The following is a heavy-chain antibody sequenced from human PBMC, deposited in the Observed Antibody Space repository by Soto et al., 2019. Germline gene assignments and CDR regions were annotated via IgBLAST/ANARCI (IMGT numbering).Heavy chain of an antibody. V-gene: IGHV3-66*01. CDR3: ARDGTYNWV. CDR1: GFTVSNNY. D-gene: IGHD1-1*01. Sequence: EVQLVESGGGLVQPGGSLRLSCAASGFTVSNNYMRWVRQAPGKGLEWVSLIYSGGATYYAGSVKGRFTISRDNSKNTLYLQMNSLRAEDRAVYYCARDGTYNWVGGQGILVTVSS. J-gene: IGHJ4*02. CDR2: IYSGGAT.